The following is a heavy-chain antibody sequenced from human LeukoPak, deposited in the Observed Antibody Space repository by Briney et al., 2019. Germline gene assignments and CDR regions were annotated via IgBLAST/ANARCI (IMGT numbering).Heavy chain of an antibody. CDR1: GGSFSGYY. J-gene: IGHJ6*03. V-gene: IGHV4-34*01. Sequence: SETLSLTCAVYGGSFSGYYWSWIRQPPGKGLEWIGEINHSGSTNYNPSLKSRVTISVDTSKNQFSLRLSSVTAADTAVYYCARGGRNYRGYMDVWGKGTTVTVSS. CDR2: INHSGST. D-gene: IGHD1-7*01. CDR3: ARGGRNYRGYMDV.